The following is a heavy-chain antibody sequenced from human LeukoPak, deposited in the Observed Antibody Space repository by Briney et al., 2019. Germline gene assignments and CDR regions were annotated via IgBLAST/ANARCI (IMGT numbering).Heavy chain of an antibody. D-gene: IGHD2-2*01. V-gene: IGHV6-1*01. CDR2: TYYRSTWYN. J-gene: IGHJ5*02. CDR3: ARRLTQYDCFDP. CDR1: GDSFSSNSVT. Sequence: SQTLSLTCAISGDSFSSNSVTWNWIRQSPSRGLEWLVRTYYRSTWYNDYAVSVRGRITVNPDTSKNQFSLHLNSVTPEDTAVYYCARRLTQYDCFDPWGQGILVTVSS.